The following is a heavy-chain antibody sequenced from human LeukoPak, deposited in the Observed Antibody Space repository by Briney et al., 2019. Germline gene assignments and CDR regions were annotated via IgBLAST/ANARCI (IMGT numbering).Heavy chain of an antibody. CDR1: GFTFSGYY. Sequence: GASVRVSCKASGFTFSGYYVQWVRQAPGQGLEWVGWMNFNNGGTRYAPKFQGRVTMTGDTSIGAIYMDLSDLKYDDTAMYYCAREGSSGPDGYAFDLWGQGTMVTISS. CDR2: MNFNNGGT. D-gene: IGHD3-3*01. J-gene: IGHJ3*01. CDR3: AREGSSGPDGYAFDL. V-gene: IGHV1-2*02.